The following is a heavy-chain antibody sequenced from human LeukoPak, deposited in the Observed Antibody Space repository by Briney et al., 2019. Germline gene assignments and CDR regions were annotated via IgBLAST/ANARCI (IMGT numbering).Heavy chain of an antibody. CDR1: GYTFTGYY. D-gene: IGHD2-8*01. Sequence: ASLKVSCETSGYTFTGYYIHWVRQAPGQGLERVGWINPNSGGTNYSQKFQGRVTMTRDTSISTAYMELSRLRSEDTAVYYCARSSLPRMVYASLDYWGQGTLVTVSS. J-gene: IGHJ4*02. V-gene: IGHV1-2*02. CDR3: ARSSLPRMVYASLDY. CDR2: INPNSGGT.